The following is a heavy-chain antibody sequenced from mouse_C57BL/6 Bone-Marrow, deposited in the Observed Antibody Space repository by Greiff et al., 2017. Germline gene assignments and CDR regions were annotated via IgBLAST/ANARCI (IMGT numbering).Heavy chain of an antibody. D-gene: IGHD1-1*01. Sequence: EVQLVESGGGLVQPKGSLKLSCAASGFSFNTYAMNWVRQAPGKGLEWVARIRSTSNNYATYYADSVKDRFTISRDDSESMLYLQMSNLKTEDTAMYYCVRAAYYYGDYYAMDYWGQGTSVTFSS. CDR3: VRAAYYYGDYYAMDY. J-gene: IGHJ4*01. CDR1: GFSFNTYA. V-gene: IGHV10-1*01. CDR2: IRSTSNNYAT.